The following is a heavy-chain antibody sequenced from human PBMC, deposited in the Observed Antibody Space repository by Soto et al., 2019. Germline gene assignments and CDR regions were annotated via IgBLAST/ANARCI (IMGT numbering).Heavy chain of an antibody. J-gene: IGHJ4*02. V-gene: IGHV4-34*01. CDR2: INHSGST. Sequence: PSETLSLTCAVYGGSFSGYYWSWIRQPPGKGLEWIGEINHSGSTNYNPSLKSRVTISVDTSKNQFSLKLSSVTAADTAVYYCARGFSRRHKIDYWGQGTLVTVSS. CDR3: ARGFSRRHKIDY. CDR1: GGSFSGYY.